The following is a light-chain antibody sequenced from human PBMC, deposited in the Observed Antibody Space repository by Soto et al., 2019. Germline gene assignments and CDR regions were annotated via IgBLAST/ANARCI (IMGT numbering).Light chain of an antibody. CDR1: SSDVGGHNY. CDR3: SSHTSSGTLGV. CDR2: DVS. J-gene: IGLJ1*01. Sequence: QSALTQPASVSGSPGQSITISCTGTSSDVGGHNYVSWYQLHPGKAPKLMIYDVSNRPSGVSNRFSGSKSGNTASLTISGLQAEDEAEYYCSSHTSSGTLGVFGTGTKVTVL. V-gene: IGLV2-14*01.